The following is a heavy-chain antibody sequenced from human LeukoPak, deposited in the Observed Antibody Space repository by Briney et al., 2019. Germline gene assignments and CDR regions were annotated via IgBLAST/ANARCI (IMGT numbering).Heavy chain of an antibody. V-gene: IGHV3-23*01. CDR1: GFTVSNYG. J-gene: IGHJ4*02. D-gene: IGHD5-12*01. CDR3: AKDLFRGFDFREFDY. CDR2: LSGSGGST. Sequence: GGTLRLSCAASGFTVSNYGMSWVRQAPGKGLEWVSALSGSGGSTYYADSVKGRFTISRDNSKNTLYLQMNSLRVEDTAVYYCAKDLFRGFDFREFDYWGQGSLVTVSS.